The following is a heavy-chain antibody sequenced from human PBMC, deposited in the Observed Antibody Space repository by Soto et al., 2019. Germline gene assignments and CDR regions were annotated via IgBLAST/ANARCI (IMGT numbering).Heavy chain of an antibody. Sequence: PSETLSLTCSVSGGSVSSGNYYWSWIRQPPGKGLEWIGYIYYTGSTNYNPSLKSRVTISVDTSKNQFSLQLNSVTPEDTAVYYCARGGTFDIWGQGTMVTVSS. CDR3: ARGGTFDI. CDR1: GGSVSSGNYY. J-gene: IGHJ3*02. CDR2: IYYTGST. V-gene: IGHV4-61*01. D-gene: IGHD1-26*01.